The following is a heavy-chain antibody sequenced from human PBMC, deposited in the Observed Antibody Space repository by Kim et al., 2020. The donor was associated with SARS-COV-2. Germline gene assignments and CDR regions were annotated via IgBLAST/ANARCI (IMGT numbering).Heavy chain of an antibody. V-gene: IGHV3-30*01. Sequence: SVKGRLTSSRDNSKNTLYLQVNSLRAEDTAVYYCARGDSFRIVVLNYFDYWGQGTLVTVSS. D-gene: IGHD3-22*01. CDR3: ARGDSFRIVVLNYFDY. J-gene: IGHJ4*02.